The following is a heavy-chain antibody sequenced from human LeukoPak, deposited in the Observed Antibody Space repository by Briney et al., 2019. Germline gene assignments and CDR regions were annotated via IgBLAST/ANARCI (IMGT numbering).Heavy chain of an antibody. J-gene: IGHJ3*02. CDR1: GGSISSSSYY. Sequence: SETLSLTCTVSGGSISSSSYYWGWIRQPLGKGLEWIGSIYYSGSTYYNPSLKSRVTISVDTSKNQFSLKLSSVTATDTAVYYCARNFRDGYKRNDAFDIWGQGTMVTVSS. V-gene: IGHV4-39*07. CDR3: ARNFRDGYKRNDAFDI. D-gene: IGHD5-24*01. CDR2: IYYSGST.